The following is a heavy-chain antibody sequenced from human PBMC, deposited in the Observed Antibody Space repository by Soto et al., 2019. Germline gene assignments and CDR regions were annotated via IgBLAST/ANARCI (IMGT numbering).Heavy chain of an antibody. CDR3: ATERLMATADTARRYFGLDV. J-gene: IGHJ6*01. Sequence: PSETLSLPGIVSAGCLRSGGYYWSWHRHSPRRGLEWIGNFYYSFRTYYNPSHKSRLTISVHTPKIQFSLNFSYMIAADTTLYYCATERLMATADTARRYFGLDVWGQGTTVTVSS. D-gene: IGHD5-18*01. V-gene: IGHV4-31*03. CDR2: FYYSFRT. CDR1: AGCLRSGGYY.